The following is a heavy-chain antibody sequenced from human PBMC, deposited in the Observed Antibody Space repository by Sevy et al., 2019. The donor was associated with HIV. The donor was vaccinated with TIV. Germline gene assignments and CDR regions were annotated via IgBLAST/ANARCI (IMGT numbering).Heavy chain of an antibody. Sequence: GGSLRLSCAASGFTFRSYAMSWVRQAPGKGLEWVSAISGSGGSEYYADSVKGRFTISRENSKNTLYLQMNSLRAEDTAVYYCATRSGRGAYGMDVWGQGTTVTVSS. J-gene: IGHJ6*02. CDR2: ISGSGGSE. CDR3: ATRSGRGAYGMDV. CDR1: GFTFRSYA. D-gene: IGHD3-10*01. V-gene: IGHV3-23*01.